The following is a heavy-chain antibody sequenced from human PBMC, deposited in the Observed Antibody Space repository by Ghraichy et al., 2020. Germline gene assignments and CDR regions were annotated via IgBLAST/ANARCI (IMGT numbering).Heavy chain of an antibody. Sequence: GGSLRLSCAASGFTFSTYGMNWVRQAPGKELEWISYISSGSSTIYYVDSVKGRFTISRDNAKNSLYLQMNSLRAEDTAVYYCAREVVWWLGLNYYGMDVWGQGTTVTVSS. J-gene: IGHJ6*02. V-gene: IGHV3-48*01. CDR1: GFTFSTYG. D-gene: IGHD2-8*02. CDR3: AREVVWWLGLNYYGMDV. CDR2: ISSGSSTI.